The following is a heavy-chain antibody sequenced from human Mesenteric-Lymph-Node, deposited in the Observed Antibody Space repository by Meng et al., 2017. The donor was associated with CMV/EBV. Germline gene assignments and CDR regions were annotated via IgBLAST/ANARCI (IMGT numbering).Heavy chain of an antibody. V-gene: IGHV1-46*01. J-gene: IGHJ4*02. D-gene: IGHD1-26*01. CDR3: ARDPIVGADFDFDY. CDR1: GYTFASYY. Sequence: ASVKVSCKASGYTFASYYVHWVRQAPGQGLEWLGLINPSDDYTEYAQKFQGRVTMTRDTSTNTVYMDLSSLRSEDTAVYYCARDPIVGADFDFDYWGQGTLVTVSS. CDR2: INPSDDYT.